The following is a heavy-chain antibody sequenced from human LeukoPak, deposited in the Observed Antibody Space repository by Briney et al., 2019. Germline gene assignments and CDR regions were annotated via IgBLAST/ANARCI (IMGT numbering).Heavy chain of an antibody. V-gene: IGHV4-4*07. D-gene: IGHD1-26*01. Sequence: SETLSLTCSVSGGSFTSYYWSWIRQPAGKGLEWIGRIHTSGTTNYNPSVKGRVTMSVDTATNQFSLQLSSVTVADTAVYYCARTVGGTVFDYWGQGNLVTVSS. CDR2: IHTSGTT. CDR3: ARTVGGTVFDY. J-gene: IGHJ4*02. CDR1: GGSFTSYY.